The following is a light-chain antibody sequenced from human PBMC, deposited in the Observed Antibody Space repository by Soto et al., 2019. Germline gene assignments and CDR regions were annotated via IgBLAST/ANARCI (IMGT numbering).Light chain of an antibody. V-gene: IGLV7-46*01. CDR3: LLYYTDGRRV. Sequence: SQTVSPGGTVTLTCGSSTGPVTSGHYPYWFQRKPGQVPRTLIYDTSNKHSWTPARFSGSLLGGKAVLTLSGAQAEDEAEYYCLLYYTDGRRVFGGGTKLTVL. J-gene: IGLJ2*01. CDR2: DTS. CDR1: TGPVTSGHY.